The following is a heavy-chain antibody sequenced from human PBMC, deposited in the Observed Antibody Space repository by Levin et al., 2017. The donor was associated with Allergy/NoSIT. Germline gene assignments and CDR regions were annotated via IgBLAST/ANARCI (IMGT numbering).Heavy chain of an antibody. D-gene: IGHD6-19*01. CDR1: GGSISSYY. CDR3: ARVPGIAVAGGTGDFFFDI. Sequence: SETLSITCTVSGGSISSYYWSWIRQPPGKGLEWIGYIYYSGSTNYNPSLKSRVTISVDTSKNQFSLKLSSVTAADTAVYYCARVPGIAVAGGTGDFFFDIWGQGTMVTVSS. J-gene: IGHJ3*02. V-gene: IGHV4-59*01. CDR2: IYYSGST.